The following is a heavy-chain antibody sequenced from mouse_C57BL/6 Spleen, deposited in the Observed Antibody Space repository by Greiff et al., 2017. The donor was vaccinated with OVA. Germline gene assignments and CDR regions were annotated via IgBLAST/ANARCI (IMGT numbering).Heavy chain of an antibody. D-gene: IGHD1-1*01. CDR3: AREGLITTVVATPYYAMDY. Sequence: DVQLQESGPGLVKPSQSLSLTCSVTGYSITSGYYWNWIRQFPGNKLEWMGYISYDGSNNYNPSLKNRISITRDTSKNQFFLKLNSVTTEDTATYYCAREGLITTVVATPYYAMDYWGQGTSVTVSS. CDR2: ISYDGSN. V-gene: IGHV3-6*01. J-gene: IGHJ4*01. CDR1: GYSITSGYY.